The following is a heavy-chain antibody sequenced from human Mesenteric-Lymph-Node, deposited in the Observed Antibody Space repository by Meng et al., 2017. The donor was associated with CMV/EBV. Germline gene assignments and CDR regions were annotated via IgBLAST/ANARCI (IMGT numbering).Heavy chain of an antibody. Sequence: GGSLRLSCAASGFTFSHFWMHWVRQAPEKGLVWVSRINSDGGNAHYADSVRGRFTISKDNAKNTLYLQVNSLRAEDTTVYYCARVCSGGSCYSAEWEDYWGQGTLVTVSS. J-gene: IGHJ4*02. CDR3: ARVCSGGSCYSAEWEDY. CDR2: INSDGGNA. D-gene: IGHD2-15*01. CDR1: GFTFSHFW. V-gene: IGHV3-74*01.